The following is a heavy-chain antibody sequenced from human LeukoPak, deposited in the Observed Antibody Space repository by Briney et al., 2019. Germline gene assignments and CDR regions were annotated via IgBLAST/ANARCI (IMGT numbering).Heavy chain of an antibody. V-gene: IGHV1-46*01. CDR3: ARAPNGGLPGGF. CDR1: GYTFTTYY. D-gene: IGHD7-27*01. CDR2: INPSDDST. J-gene: IGHJ4*02. Sequence: ASVKVSCKASGYTFTTYYIHWVRQAPGQGLEWMGIINPSDDSTRYAEKFQGRVTMTRDMSTNTVYMEVRSLRSEDTAVYYCARAPNGGLPGGFWGQGTLVTVSS.